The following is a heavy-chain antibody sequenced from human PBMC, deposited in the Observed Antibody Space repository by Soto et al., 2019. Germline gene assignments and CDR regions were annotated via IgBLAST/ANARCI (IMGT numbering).Heavy chain of an antibody. D-gene: IGHD3-10*01. CDR1: GYSFTSYG. Sequence: QVQLVQSGAEVKKPGASVKVSCKASGYSFTSYGISWVRQAPGQGLEWMGWISAYNGNTNYAQKLQGRVTMTTDTATSTVYVERSSLRSDHTAVYYWARDEGFCESDVWDQGTTVTASS. J-gene: IGHJ6*02. V-gene: IGHV1-18*01. CDR3: ARDEGFCESDV. CDR2: ISAYNGNT.